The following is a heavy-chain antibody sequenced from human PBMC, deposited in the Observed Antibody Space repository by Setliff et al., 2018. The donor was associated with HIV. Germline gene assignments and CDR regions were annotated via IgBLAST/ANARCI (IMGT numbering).Heavy chain of an antibody. CDR1: GGTFSSYA. Sequence: ASVKVSCKASGGTFSSYAISWVRQAPGQGLEWVGGIIPILGIANYAQRFQGKVTITADKSTSTVYMELSSLRSEDTAVYYCARDWEFLDYYDSSGHPEYFFDYWGQGTLVTVSS. D-gene: IGHD3-22*01. J-gene: IGHJ4*02. V-gene: IGHV1-69*10. CDR2: IIPILGIA. CDR3: ARDWEFLDYYDSSGHPEYFFDY.